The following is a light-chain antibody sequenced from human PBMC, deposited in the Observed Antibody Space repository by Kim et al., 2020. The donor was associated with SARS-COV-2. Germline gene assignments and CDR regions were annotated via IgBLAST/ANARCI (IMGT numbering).Light chain of an antibody. V-gene: IGKV3-20*01. CDR2: GAS. Sequence: EIVLTQSPGTLSLSPGERATLSCRASQSVSSSNLAWYQQKPGQPPRLLMYGASSRATGIPDRFSGSGSGTDFTLTISRLESEDFAVYYCQQYSSTPLTFGGGTKVDIK. J-gene: IGKJ4*01. CDR3: QQYSSTPLT. CDR1: QSVSSSN.